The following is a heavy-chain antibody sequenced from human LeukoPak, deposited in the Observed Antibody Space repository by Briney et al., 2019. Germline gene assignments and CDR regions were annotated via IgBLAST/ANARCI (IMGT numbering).Heavy chain of an antibody. CDR3: ARQESEMTTPANRYFDL. D-gene: IGHD2-15*01. J-gene: IGHJ4*02. V-gene: IGHV5-51*01. CDR1: GYNFAHDW. CDR2: IFPDDSDT. Sequence: GESLKISCKGSGYNFAHDWIGWVRQMPGKGLEWMGIIFPDDSDTIYSPSFQGHVTISADKSINTAYLQWSNLKASDSAMYYCARQESEMTTPANRYFDLWGQGTLITVSS.